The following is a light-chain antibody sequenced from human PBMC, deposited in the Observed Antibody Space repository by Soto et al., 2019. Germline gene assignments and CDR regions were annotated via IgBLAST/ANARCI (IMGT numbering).Light chain of an antibody. CDR1: QSISGW. CDR2: DAS. Sequence: DIQMTQSPSTLSASVGDRVNITCRASQSISGWLAWYQQKPGKAPKLLIYDASSLKSGVPSRFSGSGSGTEFTLTISSLQPDDFATYYCQQYNNYPWTFGQGTKVDI. J-gene: IGKJ1*01. CDR3: QQYNNYPWT. V-gene: IGKV1-5*01.